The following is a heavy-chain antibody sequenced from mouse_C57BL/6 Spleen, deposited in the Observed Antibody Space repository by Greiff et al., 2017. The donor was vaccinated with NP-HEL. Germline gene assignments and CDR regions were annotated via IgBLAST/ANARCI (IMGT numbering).Heavy chain of an antibody. V-gene: IGHV2-2*01. CDR3: ARPANYDYREAWFAY. Sequence: QVQLKESGPGLVQPSQSLSITCTVSGFSLTSYGVHWVRQSPGKGLEWLGVIWSGGSTDYNAAFISRLSISKDNSKSQVFFKMNSLQADDTAIYYCARPANYDYREAWFAYWGQGTLVTVSA. D-gene: IGHD2-4*01. J-gene: IGHJ3*01. CDR2: IWSGGST. CDR1: GFSLTSYG.